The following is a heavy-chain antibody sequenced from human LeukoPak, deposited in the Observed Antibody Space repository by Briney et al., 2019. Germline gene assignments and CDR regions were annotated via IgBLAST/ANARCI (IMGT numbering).Heavy chain of an antibody. J-gene: IGHJ6*04. D-gene: IGHD3-10*01. CDR1: GGTFSSYA. V-gene: IGHV1-69*06. CDR2: IIPIFGTA. Sequence: GASVKVSCKASGGTFSSYAISWVRQAPGQGLEWMGGIIPIFGTANYAQKFQGRVTITADKSTSTAYMELSSLRSEDTAVYYCARDLVRGYYGSGRDGGYYYYGMDVWGKGTTVTVSS. CDR3: ARDLVRGYYGSGRDGGYYYYGMDV.